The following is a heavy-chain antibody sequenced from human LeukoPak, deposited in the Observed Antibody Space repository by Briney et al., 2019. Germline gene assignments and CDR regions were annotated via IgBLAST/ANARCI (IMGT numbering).Heavy chain of an antibody. CDR1: GGSISSYY. Sequence: PSETLSLTCSVAGGSISSYYWSWIRQPPGKGLEWIGYIHYSRSTNYNPSLKSRVTISGDTSKNQFSLKLTSVTAADTAVYYCASDRIEVDAFDIWGQGTMVTVSS. CDR3: ASDRIEVDAFDI. J-gene: IGHJ3*02. V-gene: IGHV4-59*08. D-gene: IGHD2-15*01. CDR2: IHYSRST.